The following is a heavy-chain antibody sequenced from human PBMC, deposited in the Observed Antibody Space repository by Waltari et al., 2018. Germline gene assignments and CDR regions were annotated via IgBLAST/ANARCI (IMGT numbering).Heavy chain of an antibody. Sequence: QVQLQQWGAGLLKPSETLSLTCAVYGGSFSGYYWSWIRQPPGKGLEWIGEINHSGSTNYNPSLKSRVTISVDTSKNQFSLKLSSVTAADTAVYYCARGPYYDFWSGYYKALDYWGQGTLVTVSS. D-gene: IGHD3-3*01. CDR1: GGSFSGYY. J-gene: IGHJ4*02. V-gene: IGHV4-34*01. CDR2: INHSGST. CDR3: ARGPYYDFWSGYYKALDY.